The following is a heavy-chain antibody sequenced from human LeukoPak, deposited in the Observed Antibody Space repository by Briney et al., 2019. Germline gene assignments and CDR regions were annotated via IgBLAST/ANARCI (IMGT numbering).Heavy chain of an antibody. CDR1: GFPFSSHG. CDR3: ARGANYDYVWGSYGGSGWFDP. Sequence: GGSLRLSCAGSGFPFSSHGMNWVRQAPGKGLEWVSGISPGGPTYYADSVKGRFTISRDNSKNTLYLQMNSLRAEDTAVYYCARGANYDYVWGSYGGSGWFDPWGQGTLVTVSS. V-gene: IGHV3-23*01. D-gene: IGHD3-16*01. CDR2: ISPGGPT. J-gene: IGHJ5*02.